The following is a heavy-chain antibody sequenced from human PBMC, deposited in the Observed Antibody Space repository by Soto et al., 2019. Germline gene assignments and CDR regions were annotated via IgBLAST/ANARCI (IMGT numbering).Heavy chain of an antibody. Sequence: VQLVESGGDLVQPGGSLRLSCAASGFTFSSYWMHWVRQAPGKGLVWVSRINSDGSSTSYADSVKGRFTISRDNAKNTLYLQLNSLRAEDTAVYYCARSYFDYGDYSSTNFDYWGQGTLVTVSS. CDR1: GFTFSSYW. CDR2: INSDGSST. CDR3: ARSYFDYGDYSSTNFDY. J-gene: IGHJ4*02. V-gene: IGHV3-74*01. D-gene: IGHD4-17*01.